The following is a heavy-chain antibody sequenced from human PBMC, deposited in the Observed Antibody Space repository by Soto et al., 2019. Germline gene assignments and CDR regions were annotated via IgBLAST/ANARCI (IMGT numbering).Heavy chain of an antibody. V-gene: IGHV2-5*02. CDR1: GFSLTTSGVG. D-gene: IGHD3-3*01. Sequence: QITLNESGPTVVRPTETLTLTCRFSGFSLTTSGVGVGWIRQSPGKAPEWLALIYWDDDKRYSASLLSMLTITKDTSKNQVVLTVSDLDPTDTATYYCAHRVLRTVFGLVTTTAIYFDFWGQGTPVAVSS. J-gene: IGHJ4*02. CDR3: AHRVLRTVFGLVTTTAIYFDF. CDR2: IYWDDDK.